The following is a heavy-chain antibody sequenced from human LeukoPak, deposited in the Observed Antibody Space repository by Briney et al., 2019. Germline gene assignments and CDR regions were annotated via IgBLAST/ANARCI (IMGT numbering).Heavy chain of an antibody. V-gene: IGHV3-7*01. CDR3: ARGGSYYNEAFDI. J-gene: IGHJ3*02. Sequence: PGGSLRLSCVASGFTFSTYWMSWVRQAPGKGLEWVANLKQDESVKHYVDSVKGRFTISRDNAKNSLYLQMNSLRAEDTAVYYCARGGSYYNEAFDIWGQGTMVTVSS. D-gene: IGHD1-26*01. CDR1: GFTFSTYW. CDR2: LKQDESVK.